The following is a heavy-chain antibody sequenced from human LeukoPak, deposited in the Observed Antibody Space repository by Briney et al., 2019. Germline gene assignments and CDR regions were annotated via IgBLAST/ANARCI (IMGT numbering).Heavy chain of an antibody. V-gene: IGHV5-10-1*01. Sequence: GESLKISCKGSGYSFTSYWISWVRQMPGKGLEWMGRIDLSDSYTNYSPSFQGHVTISADKSISTAYLQWSSLKASDTAMYYCASDTSGYSYGFAWFDPWGQGTLVTVSS. J-gene: IGHJ5*02. CDR1: GYSFTSYW. CDR2: IDLSDSYT. CDR3: ASDTSGYSYGFAWFDP. D-gene: IGHD5-18*01.